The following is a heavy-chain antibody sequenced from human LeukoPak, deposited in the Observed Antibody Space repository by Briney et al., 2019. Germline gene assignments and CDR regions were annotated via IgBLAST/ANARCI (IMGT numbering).Heavy chain of an antibody. CDR2: ISYDGSNK. J-gene: IGHJ4*02. V-gene: IGHV3-30*03. CDR1: GFTFSSYG. Sequence: AGGSLRLSCAASGFTFSSYGMHWVRQAPGKGLEWVAVISYDGSNKYYADSVKGRFTISRDNPKNTLYLQMNSLRAGDTAVYYCALSIVVAGSYFDYWGQGTLVTVSS. CDR3: ALSIVVAGSYFDY. D-gene: IGHD6-19*01.